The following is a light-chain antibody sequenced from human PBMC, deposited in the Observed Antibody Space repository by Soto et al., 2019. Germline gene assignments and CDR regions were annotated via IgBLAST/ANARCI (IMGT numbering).Light chain of an antibody. V-gene: IGKV1-5*03. CDR1: QSISSW. J-gene: IGKJ1*01. Sequence: DRQLTQAPSTLSASIGDRVTITCRASQSISSWLAWYQQKPGKAPKLLIYKASSLERRVPSRFSGSGSGTEFTLTIRSLQPDDFATYYCQQYNSYPWTFGQGTKVDLK. CDR3: QQYNSYPWT. CDR2: KAS.